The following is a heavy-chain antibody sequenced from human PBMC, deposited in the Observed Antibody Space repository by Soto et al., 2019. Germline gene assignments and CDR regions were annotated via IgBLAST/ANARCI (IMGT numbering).Heavy chain of an antibody. CDR1: GGSISSYY. Sequence: QVQLQESGPGLVKPSETLSLTCTVSGGSISSYYWSWIRQPPGKGLEWIGYIYHTGSTSYNPSLKSRVTMSVDTSNNQYSLKLRSVTAADTAMYYCASEAPHFDYWGQGTLVSVSS. CDR3: ASEAPHFDY. CDR2: IYHTGST. J-gene: IGHJ4*02. V-gene: IGHV4-59*01.